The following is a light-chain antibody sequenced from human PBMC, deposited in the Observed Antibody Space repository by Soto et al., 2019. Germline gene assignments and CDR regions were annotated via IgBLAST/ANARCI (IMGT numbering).Light chain of an antibody. CDR1: QSISSW. V-gene: IGKV1-5*03. J-gene: IGKJ2*02. Sequence: DIQMTQSPSTLSASVGDRVTITCRASQSISSWLAWYQQNPGKAPKLLIYKASSLESGVPSRFSGSGSVTEFTLTISSLQPDDFATYYCQQYNSYLWTFGQGTKLEIK. CDR2: KAS. CDR3: QQYNSYLWT.